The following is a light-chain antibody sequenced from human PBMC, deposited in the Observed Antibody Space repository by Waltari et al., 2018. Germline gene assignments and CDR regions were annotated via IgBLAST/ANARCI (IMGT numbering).Light chain of an antibody. J-gene: IGKJ4*01. CDR2: WAS. Sequence: DIMMTQSPDSLAVSLGERATINCQSSQSVLYSSNNRNYLTCYQQNPGQPPKILICWASFRDSGVPDRFSGSGSWTDFTLTISSLQAEDVAVYYCQQYYTTPLTFGAGTKVEMK. CDR1: QSVLYSSNNRNY. CDR3: QQYYTTPLT. V-gene: IGKV4-1*01.